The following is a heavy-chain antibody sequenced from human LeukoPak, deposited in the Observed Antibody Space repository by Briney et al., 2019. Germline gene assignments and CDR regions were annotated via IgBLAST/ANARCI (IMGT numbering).Heavy chain of an antibody. CDR2: ISGSGSST. CDR3: AKDMGVAAAGDDY. D-gene: IGHD6-13*01. CDR1: GFTFSSYD. Sequence: GGSLRLSCAASGFTFSSYDMSWVRQAPGKGLEWVSGISGSGSSTYYADSVKGRFTISRDNSKSTLYLQMNSLRAEDTAVYYCAKDMGVAAAGDDYWGQGALVTVSS. J-gene: IGHJ4*02. V-gene: IGHV3-23*01.